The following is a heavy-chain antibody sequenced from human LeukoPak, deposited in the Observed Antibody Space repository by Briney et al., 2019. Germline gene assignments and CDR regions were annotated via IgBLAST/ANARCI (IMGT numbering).Heavy chain of an antibody. Sequence: GGSLRLSCGASGFTFTTYAMTWVRQAPGKGLEWVSSITGSGGSTYYGDSVKGRFTISRDNSKNTLYLQMNSLRAEDTAVYYCAKKAIAAAGTSAFDIWGQGTMVTVSS. CDR1: GFTFTTYA. V-gene: IGHV3-23*01. CDR3: AKKAIAAAGTSAFDI. J-gene: IGHJ3*02. D-gene: IGHD6-13*01. CDR2: ITGSGGST.